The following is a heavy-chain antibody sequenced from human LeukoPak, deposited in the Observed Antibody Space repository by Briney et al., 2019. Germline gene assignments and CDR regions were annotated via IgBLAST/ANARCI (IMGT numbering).Heavy chain of an antibody. CDR2: IRSKANSYAT. V-gene: IGHV3-73*01. Sequence: GGSLRLSCAASGFTFSSHWMTWVRQASGKGLEWVGRIRSKANSYATAYAASVKGRFTISRDDSKNTAYLQMNSLKTEDTAVYYCRGYCSSTSCYKGGLDYWGQGTLVTVSS. J-gene: IGHJ4*02. D-gene: IGHD2-2*02. CDR3: RGYCSSTSCYKGGLDY. CDR1: GFTFSSHW.